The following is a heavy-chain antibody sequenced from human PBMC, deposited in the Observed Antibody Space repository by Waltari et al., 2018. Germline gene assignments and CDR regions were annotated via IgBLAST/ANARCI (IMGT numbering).Heavy chain of an antibody. CDR3: AREGIAVAAHFDY. J-gene: IGHJ4*02. CDR1: GGTFSSYA. CDR2: IVPILGIA. Sequence: QVQLVQSGAEVKKPGSSVKVSCKASGGTFSSYAISWVRQAPGQGLEWMGGIVPILGIANYARKFQGRVTITADKSTSTAYMELSSLRSEDTAVYYCAREGIAVAAHFDYWGQGTLVTVSS. D-gene: IGHD6-19*01. V-gene: IGHV1-69*10.